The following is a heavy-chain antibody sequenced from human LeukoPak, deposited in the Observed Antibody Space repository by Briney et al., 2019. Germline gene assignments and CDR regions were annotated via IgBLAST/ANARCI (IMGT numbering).Heavy chain of an antibody. CDR2: VYYSGST. Sequence: PSETLSLTCTVSGGSVSNASYYWSWIRQPPGKGLDWIGYVYYSGSTNYSPSLKSRVTVSVDTSKNQFSLKLTSVTAADTAVYYRARVRYGSGSYYFDNWGQGTLVTVSS. CDR1: GGSVSNASYY. J-gene: IGHJ4*02. V-gene: IGHV4-61*01. CDR3: ARVRYGSGSYYFDN. D-gene: IGHD3-10*01.